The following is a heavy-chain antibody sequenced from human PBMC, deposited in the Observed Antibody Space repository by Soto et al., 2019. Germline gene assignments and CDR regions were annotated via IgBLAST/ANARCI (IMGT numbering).Heavy chain of an antibody. CDR3: AGTVVVVVASGYYYYGMDA. CDR2: LTPMFGTP. Sequence: SVKVSCKMSAGTFHSNAISWVRQAPGQGLEWMGRLTPMFGTPSYAQRFQGRVTITADESTRTAYMEVTSLRSEDTAIYFCAGTVVVVVASGYYYYGMDAWGQGTTVTISS. V-gene: IGHV1-69*13. J-gene: IGHJ6*02. D-gene: IGHD2-15*01. CDR1: AGTFHSNA.